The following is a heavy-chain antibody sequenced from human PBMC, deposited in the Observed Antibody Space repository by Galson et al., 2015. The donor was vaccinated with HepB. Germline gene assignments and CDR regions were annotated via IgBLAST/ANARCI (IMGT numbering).Heavy chain of an antibody. CDR2: INHSGST. Sequence: ETLSLTCAVYGGSFSGYYWSWIRKPPGKGLEWIGEINHSGSTNYNPSLKSRVTISVDTSKNQFSLKLSSVTAADTAVYFCARAPTLYYDFWSGFSWFDPWGQGTLVTVSS. D-gene: IGHD3-3*01. V-gene: IGHV4-34*01. J-gene: IGHJ5*02. CDR3: ARAPTLYYDFWSGFSWFDP. CDR1: GGSFSGYY.